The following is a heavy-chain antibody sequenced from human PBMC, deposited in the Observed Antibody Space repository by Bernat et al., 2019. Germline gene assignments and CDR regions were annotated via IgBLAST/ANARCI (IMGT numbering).Heavy chain of an antibody. CDR1: GFTFSSYA. D-gene: IGHD6-19*01. CDR3: ASENFGSGWFYYYYYGMDV. Sequence: QVQLVESGGGVVQPGRSLRLSCAASGFTFSSYAMQWVRQAPGKGLEWGAVISYDGSNKYYADSRKVRFTISRDNSKNTLYLRMNSLRAEDTALYYCASENFGSGWFYYYYYGMDVWGQGTTVTVSS. J-gene: IGHJ6*02. CDR2: ISYDGSNK. V-gene: IGHV3-30-3*01.